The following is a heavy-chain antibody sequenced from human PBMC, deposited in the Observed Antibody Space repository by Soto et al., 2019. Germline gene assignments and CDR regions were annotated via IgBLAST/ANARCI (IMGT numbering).Heavy chain of an antibody. D-gene: IGHD3-16*02. CDR1: GYTFTSYG. V-gene: IGHV1-18*01. J-gene: IGHJ4*02. CDR2: ISAYNGNT. Sequence: QVQLVQSGAEVKKPGASVKVSCKASGYTFTSYGISWVRQAPGQGLEWMGWISAYNGNTNYAQKLQGRVTMTTDTSRSTPYVEWRGLRSEDTPVYYCARDNLFTFGGVIPFGYWGQGTLVTVSS. CDR3: ARDNLFTFGGVIPFGY.